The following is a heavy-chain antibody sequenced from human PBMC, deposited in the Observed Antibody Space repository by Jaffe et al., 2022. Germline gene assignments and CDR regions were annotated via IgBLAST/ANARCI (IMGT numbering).Heavy chain of an antibody. CDR1: GYTFTSYG. J-gene: IGHJ5*02. Sequence: QVQLVQSGAEVKKPGASVKVSCKASGYTFTSYGISWVRQAPGQGLEWMGWISAYNGNTNYAQKLQGRVTMTTDTSTSTAYMELRSLRSDDTAVYYCARDLPKVVVVPAAILFDPWGQGTLVTVSS. CDR3: ARDLPKVVVVPAAILFDP. CDR2: ISAYNGNT. D-gene: IGHD2-2*01. V-gene: IGHV1-18*01.